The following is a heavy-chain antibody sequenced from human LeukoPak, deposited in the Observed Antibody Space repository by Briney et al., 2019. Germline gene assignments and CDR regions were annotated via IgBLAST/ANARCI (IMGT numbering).Heavy chain of an antibody. Sequence: GESLKISCKGSGYSFNDYWIVWVRLMPGKGPEWMGLIYPADSDTRYSPSFEGQVTISADKSISTAYLQWSSLKASDTAMYYCARQGATRGRYYYYYYMDLWGKGTTVTISS. J-gene: IGHJ6*03. D-gene: IGHD1-26*01. CDR1: GYSFNDYW. CDR3: ARQGATRGRYYYYYYMDL. CDR2: IYPADSDT. V-gene: IGHV5-51*01.